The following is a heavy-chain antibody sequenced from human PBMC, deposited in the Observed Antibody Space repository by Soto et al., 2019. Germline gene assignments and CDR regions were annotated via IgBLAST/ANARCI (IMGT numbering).Heavy chain of an antibody. CDR2: ISGTESST. J-gene: IGHJ4*02. CDR1: GFTFSKYG. V-gene: IGHV3-23*01. CDR3: AKEANYGSGSYYYFDS. Sequence: EVQLLESGGGLVQPGGSLRLSCAASGFTFSKYGMNWVRQAPGKGLEWVSAISGTESSTYYADSVKGRFTITRDTSTNTMYLHTASVRAERTAVYYCAKEANYGSGSYYYFDSWGQGTRVPVSS. D-gene: IGHD3-10*01.